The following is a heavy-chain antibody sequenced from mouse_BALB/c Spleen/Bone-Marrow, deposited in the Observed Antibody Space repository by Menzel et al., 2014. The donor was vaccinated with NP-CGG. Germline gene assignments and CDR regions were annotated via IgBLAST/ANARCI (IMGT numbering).Heavy chain of an antibody. CDR2: IYPGNSDT. D-gene: IGHD1-1*01. V-gene: IGHV1-5*01. CDR1: GYTFTSYW. J-gene: IGHJ4*01. CDR3: TRVIAAVLATRAMDY. Sequence: EVKLMESGTVLARPGASVKMSCKASGYTFTSYWMHWVKQRPGQGLEWIGAIYPGNSDTSYNQKFKGKAKLTAVTSTSAACMELSSLTNEDSAIYYCTRVIAAVLATRAMDYWGQGASVTVSS.